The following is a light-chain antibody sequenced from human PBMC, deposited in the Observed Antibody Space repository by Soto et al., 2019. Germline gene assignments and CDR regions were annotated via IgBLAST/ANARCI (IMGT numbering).Light chain of an antibody. CDR2: RAS. V-gene: IGKV4-1*01. CDR1: QSVLYSSNNKNF. J-gene: IGKJ1*01. Sequence: DIVMTQSPDSLAVSLGERATINCKSSQSVLYSSNNKNFLAWYQQKPGQPPKLLIYRASTRESGVPDRFSGSGSETDFTRTISSLQAEDVAVYYCQQYYSTPTFGQGTKVEIK. CDR3: QQYYSTPT.